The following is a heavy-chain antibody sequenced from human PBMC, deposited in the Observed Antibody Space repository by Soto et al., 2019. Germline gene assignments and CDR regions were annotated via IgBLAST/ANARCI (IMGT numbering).Heavy chain of an antibody. CDR3: ARDRRYTGYVPLDI. CDR1: GFTFSSYW. Sequence: PGGSLRLSCPAPGFTFSSYWMHWVRQAPGKGLVWVSRINRDGSSTSYADSVKGRFTISRDNAKNTLYLQMNSLRAEDTSVYICARDRRYTGYVPLDIWGKGTTVTVSS. V-gene: IGHV3-74*01. D-gene: IGHD5-12*01. CDR2: INRDGSST. J-gene: IGHJ6*04.